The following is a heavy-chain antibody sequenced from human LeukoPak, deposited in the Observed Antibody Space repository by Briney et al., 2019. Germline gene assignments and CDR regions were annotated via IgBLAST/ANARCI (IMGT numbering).Heavy chain of an antibody. V-gene: IGHV3-23*01. CDR3: AREGLLYSSGSCYDY. CDR1: GFTFSSYA. CDR2: ISGSGGST. D-gene: IGHD6-25*01. J-gene: IGHJ4*02. Sequence: GGSLRLSCAASGFTFSSYAMSWVRQAPGKGLEWVSAISGSGGSTYYADSVKGRFTISRDNSKNTLYLQMNSLRAEDTAVYYCAREGLLYSSGSCYDYWGQGTLVTVSS.